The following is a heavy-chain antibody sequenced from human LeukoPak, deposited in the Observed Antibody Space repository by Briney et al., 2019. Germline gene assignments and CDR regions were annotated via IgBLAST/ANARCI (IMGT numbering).Heavy chain of an antibody. Sequence: QPGGSLRLSCAASGFTFSSYWMHWVRQALGKGLVWVSRINTDGSSTNYADSVKGRFTISRDNAKNTLYLQMNNLRAEDTAVYYCSGGGSGWYSNYWGQGTLVTVSS. CDR3: SGGGSGWYSNY. J-gene: IGHJ4*02. CDR2: INTDGSST. V-gene: IGHV3-74*01. D-gene: IGHD6-19*01. CDR1: GFTFSSYW.